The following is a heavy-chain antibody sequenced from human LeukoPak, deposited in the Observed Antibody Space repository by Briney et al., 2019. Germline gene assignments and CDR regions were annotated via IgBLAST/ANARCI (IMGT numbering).Heavy chain of an antibody. CDR3: ARRWYSGSPTTIDY. V-gene: IGHV3-23*01. J-gene: IGHJ4*02. Sequence: GGSLRLSCAGSGFTFSTYAMSWVRLAPRKGLEWVSGISATGGNTDYADSVKGRFTISRDNSKNTVYLQMNSLRAEDTAVYYCARRWYSGSPTTIDYWGQRTLGTVSS. CDR1: GFTFSTYA. CDR2: ISATGGNT. D-gene: IGHD3-10*01.